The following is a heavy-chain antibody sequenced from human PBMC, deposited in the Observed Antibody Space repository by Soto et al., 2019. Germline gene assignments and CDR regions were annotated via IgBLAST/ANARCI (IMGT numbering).Heavy chain of an antibody. D-gene: IGHD3-9*01. CDR2: IYYSGTT. CDR1: GGSISSYS. V-gene: IGHV4-59*01. CDR3: GRAAHDILRWADGGLVHYYHGRYV. Sequence: SETLSLTCTVSGGSISSYSCSWIRQPPWKGLEWLGYIYYSGTTNYNPSLKSRATLSVATSKNQFSLKLSSVTAADTAVYYRGRAAHDILRWADGGLVHYYHGRYVCGQRSTVPV. J-gene: IGHJ6*02.